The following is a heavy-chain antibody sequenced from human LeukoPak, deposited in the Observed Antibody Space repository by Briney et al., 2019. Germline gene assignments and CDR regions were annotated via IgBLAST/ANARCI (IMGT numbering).Heavy chain of an antibody. CDR1: GFTFSIYA. V-gene: IGHV3-23*01. CDR2: ISGSGGST. J-gene: IGHJ6*03. CDR3: AKWISRGSYFDYYYYYMDV. D-gene: IGHD3-10*01. Sequence: GGSLRLSCAASGFTFSIYAMSWVRQAPGKGLEWVSAISGSGGSTYYADSVKGRFTISRDNSKNTLYLQMNSLRAEDTAVYYCAKWISRGSYFDYYYYYMDVWGKGTTVTVSS.